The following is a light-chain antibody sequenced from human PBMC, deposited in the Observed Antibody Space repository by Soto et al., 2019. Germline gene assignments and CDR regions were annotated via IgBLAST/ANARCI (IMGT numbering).Light chain of an antibody. CDR2: GAS. CDR1: QSVNSN. V-gene: IGKV3-15*01. Sequence: EIVMTQSPGTLSVSPGERATLSCRASQSVNSNLAWYQQKPGQAPRLLIYGASTRATGIPARFSGSESGTEFTLTISSLQSEDFAVYYCQQYNNWPPWTFGQGTKVDI. J-gene: IGKJ1*01. CDR3: QQYNNWPPWT.